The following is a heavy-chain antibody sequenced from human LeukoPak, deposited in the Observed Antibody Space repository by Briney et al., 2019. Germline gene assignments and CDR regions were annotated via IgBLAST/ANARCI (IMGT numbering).Heavy chain of an antibody. Sequence: GGSLRLSCAASGFTFSNSAMSWVRQAPGKGLEWVSTISGTGGSTYLADSVKGRFSISRDNSENTLYLQMNSLRADDTAVYYCAHRYGDYWGQGTRVTVSS. J-gene: IGHJ4*02. CDR1: GFTFSNSA. CDR3: AHRYGDY. CDR2: ISGTGGST. D-gene: IGHD4-17*01. V-gene: IGHV3-23*01.